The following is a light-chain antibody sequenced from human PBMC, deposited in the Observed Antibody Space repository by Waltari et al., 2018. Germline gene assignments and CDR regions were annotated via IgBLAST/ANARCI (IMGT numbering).Light chain of an antibody. Sequence: SYELTQPPSISVSPGQTARLTCSGATLADKYVSWYQQKSGQSPTLVIYQDNKRPSGITERYSGSNSGNTATLTISETQTFDEADFYCQAWDITTKVVFGGGTKLTVL. V-gene: IGLV3-1*01. CDR1: TLADKY. CDR2: QDN. J-gene: IGLJ2*01. CDR3: QAWDITTKVV.